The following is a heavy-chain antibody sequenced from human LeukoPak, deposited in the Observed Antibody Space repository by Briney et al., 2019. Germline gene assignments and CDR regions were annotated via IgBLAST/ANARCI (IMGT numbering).Heavy chain of an antibody. J-gene: IGHJ4*02. CDR1: GGTFSSYA. V-gene: IGHV1-69*05. CDR2: IIPIFGTA. CDR3: ARSYGYSYGAFDY. D-gene: IGHD5-18*01. Sequence: SVKVSCKASGGTFSSYAISWVRQAPGQWIEWMGRIIPIFGTANHAQKFQGRVTITTDESTSTAYMELSSLRSEDTAVYYCARSYGYSYGAFDYWGQGTLVTVSS.